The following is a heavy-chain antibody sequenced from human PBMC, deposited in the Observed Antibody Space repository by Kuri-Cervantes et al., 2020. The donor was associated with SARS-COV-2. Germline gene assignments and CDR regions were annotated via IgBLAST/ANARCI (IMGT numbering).Heavy chain of an antibody. CDR2: IEWDDDK. Sequence: SGPTLVIPTETFTLTCTVSGFSLLTSGMCVSWIRQPPGKALEWLARIEWDDDKYYSTSLKTRLTISKDTSKNQVVLTMTNMDPVDTATYYCARTTVTTALDYWGQGTLVTVSS. D-gene: IGHD4-17*01. J-gene: IGHJ4*02. V-gene: IGHV2-70*11. CDR1: GFSLLTSGMC. CDR3: ARTTVTTALDY.